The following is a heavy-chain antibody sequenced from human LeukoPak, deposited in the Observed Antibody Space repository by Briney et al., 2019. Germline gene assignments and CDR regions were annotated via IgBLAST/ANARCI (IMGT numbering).Heavy chain of an antibody. CDR1: GYSISSGYY. CDR2: IFHSGST. V-gene: IGHV4-38-2*01. Sequence: SETLSLTCAVSGYSISSGYYWGWIRQPPGKGLEWIGSIFHSGSTYYNPSLKSRVTISVDTSKNQFSLKLNSVTAADTAVYYCARGRQLVSYWGQGTLVTVSS. J-gene: IGHJ4*02. CDR3: ARGRQLVSY. D-gene: IGHD6-6*01.